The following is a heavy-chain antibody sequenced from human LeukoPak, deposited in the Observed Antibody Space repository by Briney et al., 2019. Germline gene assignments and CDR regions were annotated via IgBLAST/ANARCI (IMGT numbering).Heavy chain of an antibody. J-gene: IGHJ3*02. Sequence: ASMKVSCKASGYTFTSYGISWVRQAPGQGLEWMGWISAYNGNTNYAQKLQGRVTMTTDTSTSTAYMELRSLRSDDTAVYYCARANSGEWELNAFDIWGQGTMVTVSS. D-gene: IGHD1-26*01. CDR2: ISAYNGNT. CDR1: GYTFTSYG. CDR3: ARANSGEWELNAFDI. V-gene: IGHV1-18*01.